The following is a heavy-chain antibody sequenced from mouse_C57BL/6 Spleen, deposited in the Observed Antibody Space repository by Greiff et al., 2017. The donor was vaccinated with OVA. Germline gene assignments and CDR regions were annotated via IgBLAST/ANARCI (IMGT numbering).Heavy chain of an antibody. D-gene: IGHD3-2*02. CDR2: IYPGDGDT. Sequence: VQLQQSGPELVKPGVSVKISCKASGYAFSSSWMNWVKQRPGKGLEWIGRIYPGDGDTNYNGKFKGKATLTADKSSSTAYMQLSSLTSEDSAVYFCARFSAAQAGFAYWGQGTLVTVSA. V-gene: IGHV1-82*01. CDR3: ARFSAAQAGFAY. J-gene: IGHJ3*01. CDR1: GYAFSSSW.